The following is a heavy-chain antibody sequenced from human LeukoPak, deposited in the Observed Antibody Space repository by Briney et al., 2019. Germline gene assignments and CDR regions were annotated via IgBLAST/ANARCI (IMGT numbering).Heavy chain of an antibody. Sequence: ASVKVSCKASGYTFTSYGISWVRQAPGQGLEWMGWISAYNGNTNYAQKLQGRVTMTTDTSTNTAYMELRSMRSDDTAVYYCARAFDSSGYYYYYFDYWGQGTLVTVSS. CDR2: ISAYNGNT. J-gene: IGHJ4*02. CDR3: ARAFDSSGYYYYYFDY. D-gene: IGHD3-22*01. V-gene: IGHV1-18*01. CDR1: GYTFTSYG.